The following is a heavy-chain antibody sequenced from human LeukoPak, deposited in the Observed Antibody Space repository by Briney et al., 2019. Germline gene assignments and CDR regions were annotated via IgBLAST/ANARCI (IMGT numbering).Heavy chain of an antibody. CDR2: IIPIFGTA. J-gene: IGHJ4*02. Sequence: SVKVSCKASGGTFSSYAISWVRQAPGQGLEWMGGIIPIFGTANYAQKFQGRVTITADESTSTAYMELSSLRSEDTAVYYCAREGTGADPHFDYWGQGTLVTVSS. CDR3: AREGTGADPHFDY. CDR1: GGTFSSYA. V-gene: IGHV1-69*13. D-gene: IGHD6-13*01.